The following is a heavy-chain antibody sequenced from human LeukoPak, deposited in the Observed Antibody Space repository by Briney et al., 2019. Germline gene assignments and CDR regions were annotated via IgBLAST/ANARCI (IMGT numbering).Heavy chain of an antibody. CDR2: INHSGST. V-gene: IGHV4-34*01. CDR3: ARDGSQKGAFDI. Sequence: SETLSLTCAVYGGSFSGYYWSWIRQPPGKGLEWIGEINHSGSTNYNPSLKSRVTISVDTSKNQFSLELSSVTAADTAVYYCARDGSQKGAFDIWGQGTMVTVSS. J-gene: IGHJ3*02. CDR1: GGSFSGYY.